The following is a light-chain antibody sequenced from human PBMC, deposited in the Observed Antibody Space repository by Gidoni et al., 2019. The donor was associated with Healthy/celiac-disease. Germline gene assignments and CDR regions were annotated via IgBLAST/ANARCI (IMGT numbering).Light chain of an antibody. CDR1: QSISSY. CDR3: QRSYSTPPVFT. Sequence: DIQLPQSLSSLSASVGDRVTITCRASQSISSYLNWYQQKPGKAHKLLIYAESSLQSGIPSRFSGSGCGTDITLTISSMQPEDFATYYCQRSYSTPPVFTFGHGTKVDIK. CDR2: AES. V-gene: IGKV1-39*01. J-gene: IGKJ3*01.